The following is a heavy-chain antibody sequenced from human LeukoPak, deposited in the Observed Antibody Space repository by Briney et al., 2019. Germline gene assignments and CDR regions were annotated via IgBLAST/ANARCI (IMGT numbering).Heavy chain of an antibody. CDR2: ICAYNGNT. D-gene: IGHD1-26*01. CDR1: GYTFTSYS. CDR3: ARGLGGSGSYFLTFDY. J-gene: IGHJ4*02. V-gene: IGHV1-18*01. Sequence: ALVTVSCKASGYTFTSYSINWVRQAPGQGLEWMGWICAYNGNTKYAQKVQGRVTMTTDTSTSTAYMELRSLRSDDTAVYYCARGLGGSGSYFLTFDYWGQGTLVTVSS.